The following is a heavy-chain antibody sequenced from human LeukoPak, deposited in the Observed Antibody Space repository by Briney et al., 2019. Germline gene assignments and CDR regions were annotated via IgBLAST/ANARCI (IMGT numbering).Heavy chain of an antibody. CDR2: IYTSGST. V-gene: IGHV4-4*07. CDR3: ARDSSSGWYYGMDV. CDR1: GGSISSYY. D-gene: IGHD6-19*01. Sequence: SETLSLTCTVSGGSISSYYWSWIRQPAGKGLEWIGRIYTSGSTNYNPSLKSRVTMSVDTSKNQFSLKLSSVTAADTAVYYCARDSSSGWYYGMDVWGQGTTVTVPS. J-gene: IGHJ6*02.